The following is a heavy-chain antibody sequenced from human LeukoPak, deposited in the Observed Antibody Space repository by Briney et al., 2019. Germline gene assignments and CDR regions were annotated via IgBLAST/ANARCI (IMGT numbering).Heavy chain of an antibody. CDR2: ISWDGGRT. J-gene: IGHJ1*01. Sequence: PGGSLRLSCAASGFTFDDYTMNWVRQAPGKGLEWVSLISWDGGRTYYADSVKGRFTIPRDNSKNTLYLQMNSLRAEDTAVYYCARGGEYFQHWGQGTLVTVSS. V-gene: IGHV3-43*01. CDR1: GFTFDDYT. CDR3: ARGGEYFQH.